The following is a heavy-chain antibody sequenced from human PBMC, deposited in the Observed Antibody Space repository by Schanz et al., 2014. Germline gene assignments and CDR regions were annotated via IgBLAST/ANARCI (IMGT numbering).Heavy chain of an antibody. CDR1: GFTVNNYA. Sequence: EVQLLESGGGLVQPGGSLRLSCTVSGFTVNNYAMNWVRQAPGRGLEWVSGITRQGTTYYADSVKGRFTISRDTSKNTLYLLLNSGRAENRAVYFCARDYESALSSPRHDAFDVWGQGTVVTVSS. J-gene: IGHJ3*01. D-gene: IGHD3-22*01. CDR2: ITRQGTT. CDR3: ARDYESALSSPRHDAFDV. V-gene: IGHV3-23*01.